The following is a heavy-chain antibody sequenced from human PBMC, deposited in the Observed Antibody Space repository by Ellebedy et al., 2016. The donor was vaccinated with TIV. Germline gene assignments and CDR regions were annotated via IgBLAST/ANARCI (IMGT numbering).Heavy chain of an antibody. CDR3: ARRNDYGDYINWFDP. J-gene: IGHJ5*02. V-gene: IGHV4-39*01. Sequence: MPSETLSLTCTVSGGSISSSSYYWGWIRQPPGKGLEWIGTIYYSGSTYYNPSLKILVTISLDTSKNQFSLKLSSVTAADTAVYYCARRNDYGDYINWFDPWGQGTLVTVSS. CDR1: GGSISSSSYY. CDR2: IYYSGST. D-gene: IGHD4-17*01.